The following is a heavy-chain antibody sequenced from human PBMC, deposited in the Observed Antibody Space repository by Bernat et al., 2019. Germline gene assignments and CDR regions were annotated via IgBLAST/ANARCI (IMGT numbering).Heavy chain of an antibody. CDR1: GFTVSSNY. CDR2: IYSGGST. V-gene: IGHV3-53*01. CDR3: AKDRAREGCGESVLNYYYYYGMDV. J-gene: IGHJ6*02. Sequence: VQLVESGGGVVQPGRSLRLSCAASGFTVSSNYMSWVRQAPGKGLEWVSVIYSGGSTYYAGSVKGRFTISRDNSKNTLYRQMNSLRAEDTAVYYCAKDRAREGCGESVLNYYYYYGMDVWGQGTTVTVSS. D-gene: IGHD3-10*01.